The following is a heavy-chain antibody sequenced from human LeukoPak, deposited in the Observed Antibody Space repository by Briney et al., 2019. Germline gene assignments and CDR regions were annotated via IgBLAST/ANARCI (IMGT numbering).Heavy chain of an antibody. CDR1: GGSFSGYY. D-gene: IGHD1-7*01. Sequence: SETLSLTCAVYGGSFSGYYWSWIRQSPGKGLEWIGEINHSGSTNYNPSLKSRVTISVDTSKNQFSLKLSSVTAADTAVYYCARGYNWNYLVFDYWGQGTLVTVSS. CDR3: ARGYNWNYLVFDY. V-gene: IGHV4-34*01. CDR2: INHSGST. J-gene: IGHJ4*02.